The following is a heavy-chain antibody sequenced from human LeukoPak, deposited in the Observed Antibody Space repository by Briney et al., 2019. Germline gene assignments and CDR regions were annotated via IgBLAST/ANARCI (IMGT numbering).Heavy chain of an antibody. CDR3: ARSRRSTDSGWFDP. J-gene: IGHJ5*02. V-gene: IGHV1-2*02. D-gene: IGHD2-2*01. CDR1: RYTFTGYY. CDR2: INPNSGGT. Sequence: ASVKVSCKASRYTFTGYYMHWVRQAPGQGLEWMGWINPNSGGTNYAQKFQGRVTMTRDTSISTAYMELSRLRSDDTAVYYCARSRRSTDSGWFDPWGQGTLVTVSS.